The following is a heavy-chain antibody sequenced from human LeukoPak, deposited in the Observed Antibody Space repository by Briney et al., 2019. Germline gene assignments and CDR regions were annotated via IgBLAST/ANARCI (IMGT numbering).Heavy chain of an antibody. CDR1: GYTFTIYY. D-gene: IGHD3-10*01. CDR3: ARRYMVRAIDY. V-gene: IGHV1-46*01. J-gene: IGHJ4*02. CDR2: INPSGGST. Sequence: ASVKVSCKASGYTFTIYYMHWVRQAPGQGLECMGIINPSGGSTSYAQKFQGRGTMTRDTSTSTVYMELSRLRSEHTAVYHCARRYMVRAIDYWGQGTMVTVSS.